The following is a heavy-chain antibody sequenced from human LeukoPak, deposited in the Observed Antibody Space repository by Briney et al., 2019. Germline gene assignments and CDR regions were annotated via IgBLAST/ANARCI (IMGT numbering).Heavy chain of an antibody. J-gene: IGHJ4*02. CDR2: IIPILGIA. D-gene: IGHD6-13*01. CDR3: AGNIAAAGGGASY. V-gene: IGHV1-69*04. CDR1: GGTFSSYA. Sequence: GASVNVSCKASGGTFSSYAISWVRQAPGQGLEWMGRIIPILGIANYAQKFQGRVTITADKSTSTAYMELSSLRSEDTAVYYCAGNIAAAGGGASYWGQGTLVTVSS.